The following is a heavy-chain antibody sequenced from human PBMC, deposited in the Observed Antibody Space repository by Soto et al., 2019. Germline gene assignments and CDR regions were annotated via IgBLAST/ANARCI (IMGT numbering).Heavy chain of an antibody. V-gene: IGHV2-26*01. D-gene: IGHD6-13*01. CDR3: ARIQEMYSSSWYYFDY. CDR1: GFSLNNTRLG. J-gene: IGHJ4*02. CDR2: IFSNDEK. Sequence: QVTLKESGPVLVKPTETLTLTCTVSGFSLNNTRLGVSWIRQPPGKALQWLAHIFSNDEKSYRTSLKSRLTISKYTSKSQVVLTMTNMDPVDTATYYCARIQEMYSSSWYYFDYWGQGTLVTVSS.